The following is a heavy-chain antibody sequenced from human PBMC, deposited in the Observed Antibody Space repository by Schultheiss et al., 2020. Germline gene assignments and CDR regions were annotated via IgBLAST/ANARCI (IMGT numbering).Heavy chain of an antibody. J-gene: IGHJ4*02. D-gene: IGHD6-13*01. CDR1: GFTFDDYA. CDR2: ISWNSGSI. CDR3: AKDRASWQQLYFDY. V-gene: IGHV3-9*01. Sequence: SLKISCAASGFTFDDYAMHWVRQAPGKGLEWVSGISWNSGSIGYADSVKGRFTISRDNAKNSLYLQMKSLRAEDTALYYCAKDRASWQQLYFDYWGQGTLVTVSA.